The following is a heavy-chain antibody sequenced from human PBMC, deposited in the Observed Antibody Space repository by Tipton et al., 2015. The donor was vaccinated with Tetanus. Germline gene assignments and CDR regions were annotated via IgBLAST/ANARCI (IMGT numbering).Heavy chain of an antibody. Sequence: VQLVQSGAEVKKPGESLKISCKGSGYSFTSYWIGWVRQMPGKGLEWMGIIYPGDSDTRYSTYFQGQVTISADKSISTAYLQWSSLKASDTAMYYCARGSDPSGYCSGGSCPEGPYYYGMDVWGQGTTVTVSS. CDR3: ARGSDPSGYCSGGSCPEGPYYYGMDV. D-gene: IGHD2-15*01. CDR1: GYSFTSYW. J-gene: IGHJ6*02. V-gene: IGHV5-51*01. CDR2: IYPGDSDT.